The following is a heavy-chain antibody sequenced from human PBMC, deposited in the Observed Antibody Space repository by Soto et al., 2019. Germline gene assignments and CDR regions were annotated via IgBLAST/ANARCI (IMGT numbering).Heavy chain of an antibody. CDR1: GFTFSNHW. D-gene: IGHD6-13*01. CDR2: INSDGSST. Sequence: EVQLVESGGGLVQPGGSLRLSCAASGFTFSNHWMHWVRQAPGRGLVWVSRINSDGSSTNYADSVKGRFTISRDNAKNTLYLQMNSLRAEDTAVYYCARRNAAAGLDYWGQGTLFTVSS. J-gene: IGHJ4*02. V-gene: IGHV3-74*01. CDR3: ARRNAAAGLDY.